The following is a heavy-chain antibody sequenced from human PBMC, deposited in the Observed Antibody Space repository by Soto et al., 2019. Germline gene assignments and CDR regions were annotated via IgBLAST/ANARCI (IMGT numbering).Heavy chain of an antibody. CDR2: ISGSGGST. V-gene: IGHV3-23*01. Sequence: PGGSLRLSCSASGFTFSSYAMSWVRQAPGKGLEWVSAISGSGGSTYYADSVKGRFTISRDNSKNTLYLQMNSLRAEGTAVYYCAKEEGPPYYEFWSGDYYYGMDAWGQGSTVTV. D-gene: IGHD3-3*01. CDR1: GFTFSSYA. J-gene: IGHJ6*02. CDR3: AKEEGPPYYEFWSGDYYYGMDA.